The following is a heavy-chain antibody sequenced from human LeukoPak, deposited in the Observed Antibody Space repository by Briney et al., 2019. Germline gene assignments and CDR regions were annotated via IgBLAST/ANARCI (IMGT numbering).Heavy chain of an antibody. CDR3: AREGYSSGWYSKYYFDY. V-gene: IGHV4-61*01. D-gene: IGHD6-19*01. J-gene: IGHJ4*02. CDR2: IYYSGST. CDR1: GGSVSSGSCY. Sequence: SETLSLTCTVSGGSVSSGSCYWSWIRQPPGTGLEWIGYIYYSGSTNYNPSLKSRVTISVDTSKNQFSLKLSSVTAADTAVYYCAREGYSSGWYSKYYFDYWGQGTLVTVSS.